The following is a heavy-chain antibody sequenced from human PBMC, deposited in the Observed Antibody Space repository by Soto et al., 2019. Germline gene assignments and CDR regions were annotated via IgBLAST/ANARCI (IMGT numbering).Heavy chain of an antibody. J-gene: IGHJ6*02. D-gene: IGHD2-2*01. CDR2: ISGSGGST. CDR1: GFTFSSYA. CDR3: AKDFCSSTSCYAGASDAFDT. V-gene: IGHV3-23*01. Sequence: GGSLRLSCAASGFTFSSYAMSWVRQAPGKGLEWVSAISGSGGSTYYADSVKGRFTISRDNSKNTLYLQMNSLRAEDTAVYYCAKDFCSSTSCYAGASDAFDTWCQGNTLPVS.